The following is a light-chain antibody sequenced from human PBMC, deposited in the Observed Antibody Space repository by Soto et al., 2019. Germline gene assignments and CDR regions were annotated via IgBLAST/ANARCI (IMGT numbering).Light chain of an antibody. CDR1: QSLSSGY. V-gene: IGKV3-20*01. J-gene: IGKJ5*01. CDR3: QLYGTSPP. CDR2: DAS. Sequence: EIVLTQSRGAVSLSPGERVTLSCRASQSLSSGYLAWYQQKFGQAPRLLIYDASRRATGIPERFSGSGSGTDFTLTINRLEPEDFAVYYCQLYGTSPPFGQGTRLEIK.